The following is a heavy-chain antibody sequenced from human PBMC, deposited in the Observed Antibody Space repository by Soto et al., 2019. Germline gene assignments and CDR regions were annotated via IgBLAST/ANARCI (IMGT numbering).Heavy chain of an antibody. CDR3: ARRGSGSYYDY. D-gene: IGHD1-26*01. Sequence: EVQLLESGGGLVQPGGSLRLSCAASGFTFSSYAMSWVRQARVKGLEWVSAISGSGGSTYYADSVKGRFTISRDNSKNTLYLQMNSLRAEDPAVYYCARRGSGSYYDYWGHGTLVTVSS. V-gene: IGHV3-23*01. CDR1: GFTFSSYA. CDR2: ISGSGGST. J-gene: IGHJ4*01.